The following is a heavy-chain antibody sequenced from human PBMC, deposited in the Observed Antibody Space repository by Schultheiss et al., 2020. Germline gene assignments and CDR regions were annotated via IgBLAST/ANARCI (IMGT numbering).Heavy chain of an antibody. CDR3: ARERGGVSGVYCFDY. CDR2: INPNSGGT. V-gene: IGHV1-2*02. CDR1: GYTFTGYY. J-gene: IGHJ4*02. D-gene: IGHD3-16*01. Sequence: ASVKVSCKASGYTFTGYYMHWVRQAPGQGLEWMGWINPNSGGTNYAQKLQGRVTMTRDTSISTAYMELSRLRSDDTAVYYCARERGGVSGVYCFDYWGQGTLVTVSS.